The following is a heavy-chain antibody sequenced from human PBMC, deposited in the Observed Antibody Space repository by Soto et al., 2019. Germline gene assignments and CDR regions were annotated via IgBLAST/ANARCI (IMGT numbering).Heavy chain of an antibody. CDR2: TYYRSKWYN. CDR3: AREYCTNGVCPTSYYGMDV. CDR1: GDSVSSNSAA. Sequence: QTLSLTCAISGDSVSSNSAAWNWIRQSPSRGLEWLGRTYYRSKWYNDYAVSVKSRITITPDTSKNQFSLQLNSVTPEDTAVYYCAREYCTNGVCPTSYYGMDVWGQGTTVTVSS. V-gene: IGHV6-1*01. D-gene: IGHD2-8*01. J-gene: IGHJ6*02.